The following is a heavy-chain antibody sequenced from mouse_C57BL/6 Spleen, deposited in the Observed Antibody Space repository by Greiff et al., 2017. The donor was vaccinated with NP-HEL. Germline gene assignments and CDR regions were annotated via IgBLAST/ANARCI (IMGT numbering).Heavy chain of an antibody. V-gene: IGHV1-82*01. Sequence: QVQLKESGPELVKPGASVKISCKASGYAFSSSWMNWVKQRPGKGLEWIGRIYPGDGDTNYNGKFKGKATLTADKSSSTAYMQLSSLTSEDSAVYFCARELGLGFAYWGQGTLVTVSA. CDR3: ARELGLGFAY. CDR2: IYPGDGDT. D-gene: IGHD4-1*01. CDR1: GYAFSSSW. J-gene: IGHJ3*01.